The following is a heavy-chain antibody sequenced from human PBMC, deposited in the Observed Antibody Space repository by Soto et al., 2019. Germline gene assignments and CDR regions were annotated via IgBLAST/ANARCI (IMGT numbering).Heavy chain of an antibody. CDR1: GGSISSYY. CDR3: ARDSIAATNYYYYGMDV. Sequence: SETLSLTCTVSGGSISSYYWSWIRQPPGKGLEWIGYIYYSGSTNYNPSLKSRVTLSVDTSKNQFSLKLSSVTAADTAVYYCARDSIAATNYYYYGMDVWGQGTTVTVSS. D-gene: IGHD6-6*01. J-gene: IGHJ6*02. V-gene: IGHV4-59*01. CDR2: IYYSGST.